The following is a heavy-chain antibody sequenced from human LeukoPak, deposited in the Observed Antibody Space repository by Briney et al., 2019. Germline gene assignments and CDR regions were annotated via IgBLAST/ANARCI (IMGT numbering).Heavy chain of an antibody. Sequence: GGSLRLSCAASGFTVSSNYMSWVRQAPGKGLEWGSVIYSGGSTYYADSVKGRFTISRDNSKNTLYLQMNSLRAEDTAVYYCATCRDGYDRIFDYWGQGTLVTVSS. CDR1: GFTVSSNY. CDR2: IYSGGST. V-gene: IGHV3-66*01. J-gene: IGHJ4*02. CDR3: ATCRDGYDRIFDY. D-gene: IGHD5-12*01.